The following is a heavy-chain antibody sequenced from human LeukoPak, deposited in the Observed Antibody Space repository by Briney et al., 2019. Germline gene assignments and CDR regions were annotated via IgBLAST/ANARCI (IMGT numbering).Heavy chain of an antibody. V-gene: IGHV1-69*06. Sequence: ASVKVSCKASGGTFSSYAISWVRQAPGQGLEWMGGIIPIFGTANYAQKFQGRVTITADKSTSTAYMELSSLRSEDTAVYYCARPRTTSVRGVISLGGFDPWGQGTLVTVSS. D-gene: IGHD3-10*01. CDR1: GGTFSSYA. CDR3: ARPRTTSVRGVISLGGFDP. J-gene: IGHJ5*02. CDR2: IIPIFGTA.